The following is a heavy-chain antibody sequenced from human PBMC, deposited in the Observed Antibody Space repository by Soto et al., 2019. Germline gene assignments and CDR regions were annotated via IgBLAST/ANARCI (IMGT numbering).Heavy chain of an antibody. CDR3: ATDGGRYHAEAFHH. Sequence: ASVKASCKASGYRFSDYAIHWLRQAPGQSLEWLGWINAANGNTKSSQKVQDRVTITRDISATTAYMSLTSLTFEDTAVYYSATDGGRYHAEAFHHWG. CDR2: INAANGNT. D-gene: IGHD2-15*01. V-gene: IGHV1-3*01. J-gene: IGHJ1*01. CDR1: GYRFSDYA.